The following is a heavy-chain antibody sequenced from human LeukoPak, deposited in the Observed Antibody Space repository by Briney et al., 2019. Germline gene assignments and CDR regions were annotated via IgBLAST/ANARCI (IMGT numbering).Heavy chain of an antibody. D-gene: IGHD2-21*02. V-gene: IGHV1-3*01. J-gene: IGHJ5*02. CDR3: ARDLSAIRFLNWFDP. CDR1: GYNFNSYS. Sequence: ASVKVSCKASGYNFNSYSIHWVRQAPGQRLEWMGWISAGNVNTKYSQKFQGRVTITRDTSASTAYMELSSLRSEDTAVYYCARDLSAIRFLNWFDPWGQGTLVTVSS. CDR2: ISAGNVNT.